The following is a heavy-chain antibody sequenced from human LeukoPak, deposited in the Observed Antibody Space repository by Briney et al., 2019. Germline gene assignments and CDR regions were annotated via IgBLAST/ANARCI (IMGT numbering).Heavy chain of an antibody. CDR3: ARDLDGSGNYHWFDP. D-gene: IGHD3-10*01. J-gene: IGHJ5*02. Sequence: GGSLRLSCAASGFAFSSYWMHWVRQAPGKGLVWISRINGDGSITTYADSVKGRFTISRDNAKSTLYLEMNSLRAEDMAVYYCARDLDGSGNYHWFDPWGQGTLVTVSS. V-gene: IGHV3-74*03. CDR1: GFAFSSYW. CDR2: INGDGSIT.